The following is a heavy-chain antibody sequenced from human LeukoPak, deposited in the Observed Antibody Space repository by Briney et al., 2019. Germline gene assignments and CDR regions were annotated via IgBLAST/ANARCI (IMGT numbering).Heavy chain of an antibody. D-gene: IGHD2-2*01. CDR2: ICSSGGAT. CDR1: GFTFSNYA. V-gene: IGHV3-23*01. Sequence: GGSLRLSCVASGFTFSNYAMSWVRQAPGRGVEWVSIICSSGGATYYADSVKGRFTNSRDNSKNTLYLQMNSPRAEDTAVYYCAKKRVITTPAAIDWYFDLWGRGTLLTVSS. J-gene: IGHJ2*01. CDR3: AKKRVITTPAAIDWYFDL.